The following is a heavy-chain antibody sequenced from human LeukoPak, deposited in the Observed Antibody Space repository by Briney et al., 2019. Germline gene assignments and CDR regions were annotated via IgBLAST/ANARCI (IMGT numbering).Heavy chain of an antibody. J-gene: IGHJ6*03. CDR2: ISSSSTTI. CDR1: GFIFSSYS. V-gene: IGHV3-48*04. D-gene: IGHD1-7*01. CDR3: ARNRFPITGTTNNYYYMDV. Sequence: GGSLRLSCAASGFIFSSYSMYWVRQAPGKGLEWLSYISSSSTTIYYADSVKGRFTISRDNAKNSLYLQMNSLKAEDTAVYYCARNRFPITGTTNNYYYMDVWGKGTTVTVSS.